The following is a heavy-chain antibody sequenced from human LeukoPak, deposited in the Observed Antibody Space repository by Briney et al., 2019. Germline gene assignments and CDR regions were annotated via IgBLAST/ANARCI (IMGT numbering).Heavy chain of an antibody. CDR3: ASKGGSFTISGVLYNDAFAI. Sequence: PGGSLRLSCAASGFTFSSYGMHWVRQAPGKGLEWVAVIWYDGSNKYYADSVKGRFTISRDNSKNTLYLQMNNLRAEDTAVYYCASKGGSFTISGVLYNDAFAIWGQGTMVTVSA. CDR2: IWYDGSNK. D-gene: IGHD3-3*01. J-gene: IGHJ3*02. CDR1: GFTFSSYG. V-gene: IGHV3-33*01.